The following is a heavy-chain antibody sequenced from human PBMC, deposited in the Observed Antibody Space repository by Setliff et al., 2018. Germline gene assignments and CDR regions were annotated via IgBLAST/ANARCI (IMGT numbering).Heavy chain of an antibody. J-gene: IGHJ5*02. D-gene: IGHD2-15*01. CDR2: MNPNSGNT. Sequence: ASVKVSCKASGYTFTSYDINWVRQATGPGLEWMGWMNPNSGNTGYAQKFQGRDTMTRNTSISTAYMELSSLRSEYTAVYYCARRLMSGGSLGPWGQGTLVTVSS. V-gene: IGHV1-8*01. CDR3: ARRLMSGGSLGP. CDR1: GYTFTSYD.